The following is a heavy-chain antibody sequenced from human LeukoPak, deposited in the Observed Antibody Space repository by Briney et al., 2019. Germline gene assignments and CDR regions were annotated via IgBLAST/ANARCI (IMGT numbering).Heavy chain of an antibody. J-gene: IGHJ6*03. CDR1: GVSFSTYY. Sequence: SETPSLTCAVSGVSFSTYYWSWIRQPPGKGLEWIGYIYYSGSTNYNPSLKSRVTISVDTSKSQFSLKLNSVTAADTAVYYCARDRREHYYYYYMDVWGKGTTVTVSS. V-gene: IGHV4-59*01. CDR3: ARDRREHYYYYYMDV. D-gene: IGHD5-24*01. CDR2: IYYSGST.